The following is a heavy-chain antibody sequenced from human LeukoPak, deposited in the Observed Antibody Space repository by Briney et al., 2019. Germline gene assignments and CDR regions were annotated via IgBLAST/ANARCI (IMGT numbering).Heavy chain of an antibody. D-gene: IGHD6-13*01. CDR2: MNPNSGNT. J-gene: IGHJ4*02. CDR1: GYTFTNYD. CDR3: ARGLRREQQLLRAFDY. Sequence: ASVRVSCKASGYTFTNYDINWVRQSSGQGLEWMGWMNPNSGNTGSAQKFQGRVTMTSNTSISTAYMELSSLRSEDTAVYYCARGLRREQQLLRAFDYWGQGTPVTVSS. V-gene: IGHV1-8*01.